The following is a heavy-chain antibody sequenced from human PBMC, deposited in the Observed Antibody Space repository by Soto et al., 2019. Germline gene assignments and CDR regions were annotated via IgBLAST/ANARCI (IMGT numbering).Heavy chain of an antibody. CDR2: SSPQSGGT. Sequence: QVQLVQSGAEVQKPGTSVNVSCKASGYSFSHYYVHWLRQAPGQGLEGMGWSSPQSGGTHFSPKFEGRVPLTTDTYISTAFLVLSRLTSDDTAVYYCARGPRTQLWFPNVYWGQGTLVTVSS. D-gene: IGHD5-18*01. CDR3: ARGPRTQLWFPNVY. J-gene: IGHJ4*02. V-gene: IGHV1-2*02. CDR1: GYSFSHYY.